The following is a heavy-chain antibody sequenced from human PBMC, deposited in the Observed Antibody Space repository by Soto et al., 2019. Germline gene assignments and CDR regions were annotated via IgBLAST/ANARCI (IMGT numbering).Heavy chain of an antibody. D-gene: IGHD2-15*01. CDR3: ASPTKLYNWFDP. J-gene: IGHJ5*02. V-gene: IGHV4-39*01. CDR1: GGSISSSSYY. Sequence: TSETLSLTCTVSGGSISSSSYYWGWIRQPPGKGLEWIGSIYYSGSTYYNPSLKSRVTISVDTSKNQFSLKLSSVTAADTAVYYCASPTKLYNWFDPWGQGTLVTVSS. CDR2: IYYSGST.